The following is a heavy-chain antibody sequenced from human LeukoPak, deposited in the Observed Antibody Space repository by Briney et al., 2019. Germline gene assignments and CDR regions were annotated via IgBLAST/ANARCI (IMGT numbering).Heavy chain of an antibody. CDR2: IYYSGST. V-gene: IGHV4-59*01. Sequence: SETLSLTCTVSGGSISSYYWSWIRQPPGKGLEWIGYIYYSGSTNYNPSLKSRVTISVDTSKNQFSLKLSSVTAADTAVYYCARDSPNPSGYPDAFDIWGQGTMVTVSS. J-gene: IGHJ3*02. CDR1: GGSISSYY. CDR3: ARDSPNPSGYPDAFDI. D-gene: IGHD3-22*01.